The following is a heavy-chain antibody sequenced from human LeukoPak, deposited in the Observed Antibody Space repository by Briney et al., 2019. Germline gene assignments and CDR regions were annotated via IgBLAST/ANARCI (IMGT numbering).Heavy chain of an antibody. V-gene: IGHV3-53*01. CDR2: IDTGGNI. D-gene: IGHD2-8*01. CDR3: ARDHCPDGVCA. J-gene: IGHJ5*02. Sequence: VGSLRLSCAASGLTVSSSYMSWVRQTPGKGLEWVSVIDTGGNIHYADSVKGRFTISRDNSKNTLYLQMNSLRVEDTAIYYCARDHCPDGVCAWGQGTLVTVSS. CDR1: GLTVSSSY.